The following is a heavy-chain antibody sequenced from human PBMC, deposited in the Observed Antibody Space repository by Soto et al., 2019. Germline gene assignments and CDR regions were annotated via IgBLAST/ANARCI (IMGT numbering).Heavy chain of an antibody. CDR2: VYFTGNT. Sequence: SETLSLTCTVSGASINSGGYYWSWIRQLPGKGLEWIGYVYFTGNTYYNPSFESRVAISLDTSQNLFFLKLSSVTAADTAVYYCARTYCTTTACQAHGIDVWGQGTTVTVSS. V-gene: IGHV4-31*03. J-gene: IGHJ6*02. CDR3: ARTYCTTTACQAHGIDV. CDR1: GASINSGGYY. D-gene: IGHD4-4*01.